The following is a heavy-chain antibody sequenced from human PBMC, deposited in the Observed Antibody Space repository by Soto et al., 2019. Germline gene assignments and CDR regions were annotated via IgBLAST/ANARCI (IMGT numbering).Heavy chain of an antibody. CDR2: IIPFLGVT. CDR1: GGTFSPYT. D-gene: IGHD3-16*01. CDR3: GGDWGSTVSTWSFGAF. J-gene: IGHJ4*02. V-gene: IGHV1-69*04. Sequence: SVKVSCTASGGTFSPYTINWVRQAPGQGLEWMGRIIPFLGVTNYAQKFQARVTITADKSTTTAYMELSGLRFEDTAVYYCGGDWGSTVSTWSFGAFWGRGTRVTVSS.